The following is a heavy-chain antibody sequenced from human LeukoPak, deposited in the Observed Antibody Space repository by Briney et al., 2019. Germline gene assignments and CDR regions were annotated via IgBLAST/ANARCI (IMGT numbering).Heavy chain of an antibody. CDR3: ARVAHDFWSGYQDHFDY. CDR2: INHSGST. Sequence: SETLSLTCAVYGGSFSGYYWSWIRQPPGKGLEWIGEINHSGSTNYNPSLKSRVTISVDTSKNQFSLKLSSVTAADTAVYYCARVAHDFWSGYQDHFDYWGQGTLVTVSS. D-gene: IGHD3-3*01. J-gene: IGHJ4*02. V-gene: IGHV4-34*01. CDR1: GGSFSGYY.